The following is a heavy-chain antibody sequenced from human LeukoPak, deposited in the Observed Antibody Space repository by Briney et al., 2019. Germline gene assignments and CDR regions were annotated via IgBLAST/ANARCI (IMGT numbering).Heavy chain of an antibody. CDR1: GGSISSSSYY. Sequence: SETLSLTCTVSGGSISSSSYYWGWIRQPPGKGLEWIGSIYHSGSTYYNPSLKSRATISFVRSKNQFSLQLISVTAADTAVYYLARDKHTAPDYWGQGTLVTVSS. CDR3: ARDKHTAPDY. J-gene: IGHJ4*02. D-gene: IGHD5-18*01. CDR2: IYHSGST. V-gene: IGHV4-39*02.